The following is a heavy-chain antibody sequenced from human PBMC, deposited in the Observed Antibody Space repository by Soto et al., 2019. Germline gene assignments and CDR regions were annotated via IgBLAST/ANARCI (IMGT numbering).Heavy chain of an antibody. V-gene: IGHV1-18*01. CDR3: AREGSRPYYYYGMDV. CDR2: ISAYNGNT. J-gene: IGHJ6*02. Sequence: QVQLVQSGAEVKKPGASVKVSFKASGYTFTSYGFSWVRRAPGQGLEWTGWISAYNGNTNYAQKLQGRVTMTTDTSTSTAYMELRSLRSDDTAVYYCAREGSRPYYYYGMDVWGQGTTVTVSS. D-gene: IGHD1-26*01. CDR1: GYTFTSYG.